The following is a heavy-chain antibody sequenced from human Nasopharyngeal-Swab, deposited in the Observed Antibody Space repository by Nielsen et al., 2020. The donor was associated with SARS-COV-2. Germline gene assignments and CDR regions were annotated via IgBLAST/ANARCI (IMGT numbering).Heavy chain of an antibody. CDR1: GFTFNNYA. J-gene: IGHJ4*02. CDR2: ISGSGGTT. D-gene: IGHD3-10*01. CDR3: AKEHGISMARGIDY. V-gene: IGHV3-23*01. Sequence: GESLKISCAASGFTFNNYAMSWVRQAPGKGLEWVSAISGSGGTTYYADSVKGRFTISRDDSKSTLYLQVNSLRAEDTAVYYCAKEHGISMARGIDYWGQGTLVTVSS.